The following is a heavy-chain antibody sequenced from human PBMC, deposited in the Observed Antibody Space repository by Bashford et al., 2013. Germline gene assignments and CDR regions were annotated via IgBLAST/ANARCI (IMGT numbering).Heavy chain of an antibody. V-gene: IGHV4-59*01. CDR3: AREWASSTDHMDV. D-gene: IGHD2-2*01. Sequence: SSETLSLTCTVSGGSISSYYWSWIRQPPGKGLEHIGYIYYTGSTNYNPSLTSRVTISVDTSKNQFSLKLSSVTAADTAVYYCAREWASSTDHMDVWGKGATVTVSS. CDR1: GGSISSYY. CDR2: IYYTGST. J-gene: IGHJ6*03.